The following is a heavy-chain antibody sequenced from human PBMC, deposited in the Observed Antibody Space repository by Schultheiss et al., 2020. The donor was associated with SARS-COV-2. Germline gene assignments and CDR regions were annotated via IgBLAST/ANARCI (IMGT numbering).Heavy chain of an antibody. V-gene: IGHV4-39*07. CDR1: GGSISRTSFY. D-gene: IGHD5-24*01. CDR3: ARDLDGYNLFDY. J-gene: IGHJ4*02. Sequence: SETLSLTCTVSGGSISRTSFYWGWIPQPPGKGLEWIGEISHSGSTNYNPSLKSRVTISVDTSKNQFSLKLSSVTAADTAVYYCARDLDGYNLFDYWGQGTLVTVSS. CDR2: ISHSGST.